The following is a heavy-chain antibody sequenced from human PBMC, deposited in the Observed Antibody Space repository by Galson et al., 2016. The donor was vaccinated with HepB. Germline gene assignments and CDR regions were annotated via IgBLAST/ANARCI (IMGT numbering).Heavy chain of an antibody. CDR1: GFTFSRYG. CDR2: IWHDGSNK. CDR3: AREGLSHYDDSGYYWGYFDY. J-gene: IGHJ4*02. D-gene: IGHD3-22*01. Sequence: SLRLSCAASGFTFSRYGIHWVRQAPGKGLEWVAIIWHDGSNKNYTDAVKGRFTISRDNSKNTLYLQMNSLRAEDTAIYYCAREGLSHYDDSGYYWGYFDYWGPGTLVTVSS. V-gene: IGHV3-33*01.